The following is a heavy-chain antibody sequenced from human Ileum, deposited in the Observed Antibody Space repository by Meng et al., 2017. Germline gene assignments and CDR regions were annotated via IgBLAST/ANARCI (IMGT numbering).Heavy chain of an antibody. CDR3: ARDRGGSYYFDY. J-gene: IGHJ4*02. V-gene: IGHV4-30-4*01. CDR2: IYYSGST. CDR1: GGSISIGDYY. Sequence: QVQLQESGPGLLKSSQTLSHTGTVSGGSISIGDYYWSWVRQPPGKGLEWIGYIYYSGSTYYNPSLKSRAIMSVDTSKNHFSLKLSSVTAADTAVYYCARDRGGSYYFDYWGQGTLVTVSS. D-gene: IGHD2-15*01.